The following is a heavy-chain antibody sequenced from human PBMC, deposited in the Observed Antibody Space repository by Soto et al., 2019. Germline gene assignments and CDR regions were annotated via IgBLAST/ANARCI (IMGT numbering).Heavy chain of an antibody. CDR1: GGTFSSYA. Sequence: QVQLVQSGAEVKKPGSSVKVSCKASGGTFSSYAISWVRQAPGQGPEWMGGIIPIFGTANYAQKFQGRVTITADESTSTAYMELSSLRSEDTAVYYCARDRIRRSTGYSGYDFAFDYWGQGTLVTVSS. CDR3: ARDRIRRSTGYSGYDFAFDY. D-gene: IGHD5-12*01. CDR2: IIPIFGTA. V-gene: IGHV1-69*01. J-gene: IGHJ4*02.